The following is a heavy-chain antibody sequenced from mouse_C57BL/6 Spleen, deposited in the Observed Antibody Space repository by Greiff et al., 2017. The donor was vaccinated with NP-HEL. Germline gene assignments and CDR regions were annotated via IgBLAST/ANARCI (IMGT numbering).Heavy chain of an antibody. Sequence: VQLQQSGAELVKPGASVKISCKASGYAFSSYWMNWVKQRPGKGLEWIGQIYPGDGDTNYNGKFKGKATLTADKSSSTAYMQLSSLTSEDSAVYFCARSITTVVERYFDVWGTGTTVTVSS. CDR2: IYPGDGDT. J-gene: IGHJ1*03. V-gene: IGHV1-80*01. CDR1: GYAFSSYW. CDR3: ARSITTVVERYFDV. D-gene: IGHD1-1*01.